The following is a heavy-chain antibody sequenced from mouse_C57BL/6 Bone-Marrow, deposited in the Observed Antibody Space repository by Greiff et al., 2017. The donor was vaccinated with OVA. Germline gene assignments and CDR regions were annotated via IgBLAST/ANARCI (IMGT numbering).Heavy chain of an antibody. CDR2: IHPNSGST. CDR1: GYTFTSYW. J-gene: IGHJ3*01. V-gene: IGHV1-64*01. D-gene: IGHD2-1*01. CDR3: ARGCADLHPPPY. Sequence: QVQLQQPGAELVKPGASVKLSCKASGYTFTSYWMHWVKQRPGQGLEWIGMIHPNSGSTNYNEKFKSKATLTVDKSSSTAYMQLSSLTSEDSAVYYCARGCADLHPPPYWGQGTLVTVSA.